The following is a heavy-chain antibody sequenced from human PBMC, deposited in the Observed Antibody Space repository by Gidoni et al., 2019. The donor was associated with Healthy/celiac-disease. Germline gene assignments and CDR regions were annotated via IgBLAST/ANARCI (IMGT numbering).Heavy chain of an antibody. CDR3: AKDPWSGYYFSVFDI. D-gene: IGHD3-3*01. CDR1: GFTFSSYA. CDR2: ISGSGGST. J-gene: IGHJ3*02. Sequence: EVQLLESGGGLVQPGGSLRLSCAASGFTFSSYAMSWVRQAPGKGLEWVSAISGSGGSTYYADSVKGRFTISRDNSKNTLFLQVNSLRAEDTAVYYCAKDPWSGYYFSVFDIWGQGTMVTVSS. V-gene: IGHV3-23*01.